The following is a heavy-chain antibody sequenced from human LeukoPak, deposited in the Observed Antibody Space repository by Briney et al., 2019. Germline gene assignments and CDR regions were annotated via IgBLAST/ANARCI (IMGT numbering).Heavy chain of an antibody. D-gene: IGHD2-15*01. J-gene: IGHJ4*02. CDR1: GFTFSSYS. V-gene: IGHV3-21*01. CDR3: ARVLLVVAADY. CDR2: ISSSSSYI. Sequence: GGSLRLSCAASGFTFSSYSMNWVCQAPGKGLEWVSSISSSSSYIYYADSVKGRFTISRDNAKNSLYLQMNSLRAEDTAVYYCARVLLVVAADYWGQGTLVTVSS.